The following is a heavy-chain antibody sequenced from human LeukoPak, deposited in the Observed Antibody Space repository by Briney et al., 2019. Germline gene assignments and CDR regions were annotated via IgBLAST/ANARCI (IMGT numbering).Heavy chain of an antibody. V-gene: IGHV1-2*02. CDR1: GYTFTGYY. D-gene: IGHD2-2*01. CDR3: ARDWYQLPLISNWFDP. J-gene: IGHJ5*02. Sequence: ASVKVSCKASGYTFTGYYIHWVRQAPGQGLEWMGWINPNSGGTNYAQKFQGRVTMTRDTSISTAYMELSRLRSGDTAVYYCARDWYQLPLISNWFDPWGQGTLVTVSS. CDR2: INPNSGGT.